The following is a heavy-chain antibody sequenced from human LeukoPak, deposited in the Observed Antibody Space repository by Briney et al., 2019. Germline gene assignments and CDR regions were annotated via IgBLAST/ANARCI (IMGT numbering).Heavy chain of an antibody. D-gene: IGHD6-19*01. CDR1: GFSLGCRA. V-gene: IGHV3-21*01. Sequence: GGSLRLSCAPSGFSLGCRAMSWVRQSPGKALEWVSHITDIGSYIYYAESVKGRFTSSRENAKKSLYLQMSSLRAEDTAVYYCARDASGWSRDVWGQGTTVTVSS. CDR3: ARDASGWSRDV. J-gene: IGHJ6*02. CDR2: ITDIGSYI.